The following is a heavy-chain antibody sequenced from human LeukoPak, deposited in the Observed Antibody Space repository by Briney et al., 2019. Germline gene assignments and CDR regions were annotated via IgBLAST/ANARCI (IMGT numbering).Heavy chain of an antibody. CDR3: ARLPAPYYGSGSTRFDP. CDR1: GGSISGSSYY. D-gene: IGHD3-10*01. J-gene: IGHJ5*02. Sequence: ASETLSLTCTVSGGSISGSSYYWGWIRQPPGKGLEWIGSIYYSGSTYYNPSLKSRVTISVDTSKNQFSLKLSSVTAADTAVYYCARLPAPYYGSGSTRFDPWGQGTLVTVSS. CDR2: IYYSGST. V-gene: IGHV4-39*01.